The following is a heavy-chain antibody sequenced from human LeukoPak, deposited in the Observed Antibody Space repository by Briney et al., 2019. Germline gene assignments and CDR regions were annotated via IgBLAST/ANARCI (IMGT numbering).Heavy chain of an antibody. CDR3: ARDLYYYDSSGYPDY. D-gene: IGHD3-22*01. V-gene: IGHV1-18*01. J-gene: IGHJ4*02. Sequence: ASVKVSCKASGYTFTSYGISWVRQAPGQGLEWMGWISAYNGNTNYAQKLQGRVTMTTDTSTSTAYIELRSLRSDDTAVYYCARDLYYYDSSGYPDYWGQGTLVTVSS. CDR1: GYTFTSYG. CDR2: ISAYNGNT.